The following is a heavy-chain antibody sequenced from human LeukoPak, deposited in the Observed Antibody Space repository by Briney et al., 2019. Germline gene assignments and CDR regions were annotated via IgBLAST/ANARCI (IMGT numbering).Heavy chain of an antibody. Sequence: GGSLRLSCAASGFTFSSYEMNWVRQAPGKGLEGTSYISSSGSSIYYADSVKGRFTISRDNAKNSLYLQMSSLRAEDTAVYYCARDRYAQDIVVNWGQGTLVTVSS. V-gene: IGHV3-48*03. J-gene: IGHJ4*02. D-gene: IGHD2-15*01. CDR2: ISSSGSSI. CDR3: ARDRYAQDIVVN. CDR1: GFTFSSYE.